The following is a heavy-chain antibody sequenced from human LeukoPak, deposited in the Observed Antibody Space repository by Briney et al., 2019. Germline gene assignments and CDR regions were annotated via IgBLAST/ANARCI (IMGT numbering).Heavy chain of an antibody. CDR2: IHSGGST. D-gene: IGHD5-24*01. CDR3: ARDRKDGYNDY. V-gene: IGHV3-66*01. J-gene: IGHJ4*02. Sequence: GGSLRLSCAASGFTVSSNYMSWVRQAPGRGLEWVSVIHSGGSTYYADSVKGRFTISRDNSKNTLYLQMNSLRAEDTAVYYCARDRKDGYNDYWGQGTLVTVSS. CDR1: GFTVSSNY.